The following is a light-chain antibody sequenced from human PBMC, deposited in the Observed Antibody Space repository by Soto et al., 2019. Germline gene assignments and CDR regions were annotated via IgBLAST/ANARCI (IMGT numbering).Light chain of an antibody. V-gene: IGLV2-8*01. J-gene: IGLJ2*01. CDR2: EVS. CDR3: SSYAGSNNPV. Sequence: QSALTQPPSAYGSPGQSVTISCTGTSSDVGGYNYVSWYQQHPGKAPKLMIYEVSKRPSGVPDRFSGSKSGNTASLTVSGLQAEDEADYYCSSYAGSNNPVFGGGTKLTVL. CDR1: SSDVGGYNY.